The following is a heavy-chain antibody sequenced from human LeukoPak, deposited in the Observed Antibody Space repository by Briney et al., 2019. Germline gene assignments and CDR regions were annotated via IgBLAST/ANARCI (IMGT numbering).Heavy chain of an antibody. CDR3: AREDIAAAGPAVDY. Sequence: GGSLRLSCAASGFTFSSYTMAWVRQAPGKGLECVSSLSFGGGTIYYADSVKGRFTISRDNAKNSLYLQMNSLRAEDTAVYYCAREDIAAAGPAVDYWGQGTLVTVSS. CDR1: GFTFSSYT. V-gene: IGHV3-21*01. J-gene: IGHJ4*02. CDR2: LSFGGGTI. D-gene: IGHD6-13*01.